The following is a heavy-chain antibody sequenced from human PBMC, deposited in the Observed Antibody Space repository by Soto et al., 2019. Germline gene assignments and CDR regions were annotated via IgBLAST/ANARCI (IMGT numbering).Heavy chain of an antibody. V-gene: IGHV4-30-4*01. CDR2: IYYSGST. CDR1: GGSISSGDYY. Sequence: SETLSLTCTVSGGSISSGDYYWSWIRQPPGKGLEWIGYIYYSGSTYYNPSLKSRVTISVDTSKGQFSLKLSSVTAADTAVYYCARGVGNCSGGSCYSGDWFDPWGQGTLVTVSS. D-gene: IGHD2-15*01. J-gene: IGHJ5*02. CDR3: ARGVGNCSGGSCYSGDWFDP.